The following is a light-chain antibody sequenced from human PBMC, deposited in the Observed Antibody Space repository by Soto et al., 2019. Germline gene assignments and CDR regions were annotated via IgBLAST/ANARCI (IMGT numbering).Light chain of an antibody. J-gene: IGKJ5*01. V-gene: IGKV3-15*01. CDR2: GAS. Sequence: EIVMTQSPATLSVSPGERATLSCRASQSLGSNLAWYQQKPGQAPRLLIYGASSRATGIPARFSGSGSGTDFTLTISSLQSEDFAVYYCQQYNNWPPYTFGQGTRLEIK. CDR3: QQYNNWPPYT. CDR1: QSLGSN.